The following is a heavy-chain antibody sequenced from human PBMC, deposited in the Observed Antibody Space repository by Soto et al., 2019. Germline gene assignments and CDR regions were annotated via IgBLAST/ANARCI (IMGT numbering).Heavy chain of an antibody. J-gene: IGHJ4*02. D-gene: IGHD6-13*01. Sequence: KSSETLSLTCTVSGGSIANGAYYWTWIRQHPGKGLEWIGYIYYSGSTFYNPSLKSRVMISADTSKNQFSLRLDFVTAADTAVYYCARIKGGAAGNFDYWGQGALVTVSS. CDR2: IYYSGST. CDR1: GGSIANGAYY. V-gene: IGHV4-31*03. CDR3: ARIKGGAAGNFDY.